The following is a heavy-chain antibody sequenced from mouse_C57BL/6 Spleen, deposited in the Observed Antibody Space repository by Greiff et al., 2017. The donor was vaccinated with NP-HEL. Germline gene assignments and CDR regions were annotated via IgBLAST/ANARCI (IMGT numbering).Heavy chain of an antibody. CDR1: GYAFSSSW. V-gene: IGHV1-82*01. D-gene: IGHD2-4*01. CDR2: IYPGDGDT. Sequence: QVQLKESGPELVKPGASVKISCKASGYAFSSSWMNWVKQRPGKGLEWIGRIYPGDGDTNYNGKFKGKATLTADKSSSTAYMQLSSLTSEDSAVYFCARGDYDVGGDYAMDYWGQGTSVTVSS. CDR3: ARGDYDVGGDYAMDY. J-gene: IGHJ4*01.